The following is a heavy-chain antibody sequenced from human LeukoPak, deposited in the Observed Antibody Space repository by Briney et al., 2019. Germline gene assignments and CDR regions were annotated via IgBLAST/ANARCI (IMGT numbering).Heavy chain of an antibody. J-gene: IGHJ4*02. D-gene: IGHD4-17*01. Sequence: GGPLHISGQGSGSRFISYWIGWAGQMPGKGLEWMGIIYPGDSDTRYSPSFQGQVTISADKSISTGYLQWSSLKASDTAMYYCARRGDYVDYWGQGTLVTVSS. CDR1: GSRFISYW. V-gene: IGHV5-51*01. CDR2: IYPGDSDT. CDR3: ARRGDYVDY.